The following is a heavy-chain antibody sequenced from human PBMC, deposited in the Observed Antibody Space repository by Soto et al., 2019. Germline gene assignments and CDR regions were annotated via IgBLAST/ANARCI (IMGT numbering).Heavy chain of an antibody. CDR2: ISYSGST. V-gene: IGHV4-39*01. CDR3: ARLHGYCISTSCYGYYGMDV. CDR1: GSYIRISNYH. D-gene: IGHD2-2*01. J-gene: IGHJ6*02. Sequence: PSEKLSLNCTFAGSYIRISNYHPGWIRQHPGKGLEWIWSISYSGSTYYNPSFKSRVTMSVDTSKNQFSLKLSSLTAADTAVYYCARLHGYCISTSCYGYYGMDVWGQGTTVS.